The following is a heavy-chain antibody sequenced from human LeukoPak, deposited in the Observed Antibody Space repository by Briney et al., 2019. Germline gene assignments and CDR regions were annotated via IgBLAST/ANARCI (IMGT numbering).Heavy chain of an antibody. D-gene: IGHD3-9*01. Sequence: ASVSVSCKPSNYTFTSYGISWVRQAPGQGLEWMGWISAYNGNTNYAEKFQGRVAMTTDSSTTTAYMDLWRLRSDDSAVYYCVRAEVTGPSCYFDLWGQGTLVTVSS. V-gene: IGHV1-18*01. CDR3: VRAEVTGPSCYFDL. CDR1: NYTFTSYG. CDR2: ISAYNGNT. J-gene: IGHJ4*02.